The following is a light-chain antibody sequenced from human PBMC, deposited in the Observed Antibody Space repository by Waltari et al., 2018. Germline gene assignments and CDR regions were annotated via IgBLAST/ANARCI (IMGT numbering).Light chain of an antibody. CDR1: QSVGRS. CDR3: LQRSNWPPT. CDR2: DAS. V-gene: IGKV3-11*01. J-gene: IGKJ4*01. Sequence: EVVLTQSPATLPLSPGDRATLSCRASQSVGRSLSWYQQKPGQPPRLLIYDASTRATGIPARISGSGSGTDFTLTIGSLESEDFAVYFCLQRSNWPPTFGGGTTVEIK.